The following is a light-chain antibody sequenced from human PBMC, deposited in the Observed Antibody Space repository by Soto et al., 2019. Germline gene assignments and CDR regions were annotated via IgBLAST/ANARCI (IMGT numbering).Light chain of an antibody. J-gene: IGLJ2*01. CDR1: TGAVTSGHY. V-gene: IGLV7-46*01. Sequence: QAVVTQEPSLTVSPGGTITLTCGSSTGAVTSGHYPYWFQQKPGQAPRTVIYDTTNKHSWTPARFSGSLLGGKAALTLSGAQPEDEAEYYCLLSYSGSRVFGGRTKVTVL. CDR2: DTT. CDR3: LLSYSGSRV.